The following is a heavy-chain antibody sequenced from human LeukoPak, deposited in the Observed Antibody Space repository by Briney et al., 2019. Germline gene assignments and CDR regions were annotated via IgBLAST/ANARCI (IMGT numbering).Heavy chain of an antibody. D-gene: IGHD5-18*01. J-gene: IGHJ4*02. V-gene: IGHV3-9*01. CDR3: AKLCGYSYGYIDF. CDR1: GFTFDDFA. CDR2: ISWNSGDI. Sequence: PGGSLRLSCAASGFTFDDFALHWVRQAPGKGLEWVSGISWNSGDIGYADSVKGRFTISRDNAKNSLYLQMNSLRAEDTALYYCAKLCGYSYGYIDFWGQGTLVTVSS.